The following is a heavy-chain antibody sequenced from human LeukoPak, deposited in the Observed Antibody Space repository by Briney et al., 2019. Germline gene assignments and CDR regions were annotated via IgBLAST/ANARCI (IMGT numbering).Heavy chain of an antibody. CDR3: ARDTGYCSGGSCYSDPPYYYYGMDV. J-gene: IGHJ6*02. CDR1: GFTFSSYA. Sequence: GRSLRLSCAASGFTFSSYAMHWVRQAPGKGLEWVAVISYDGSNKYYADSVKGRFTISRDNSKNTLYLQMNSLRAEDTAVYYCARDTGYCSGGSCYSDPPYYYYGMDVWGQGTTVTVSS. V-gene: IGHV3-30*14. CDR2: ISYDGSNK. D-gene: IGHD2-15*01.